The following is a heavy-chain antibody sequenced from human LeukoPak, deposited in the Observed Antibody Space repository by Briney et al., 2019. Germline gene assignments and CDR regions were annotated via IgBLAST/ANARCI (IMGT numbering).Heavy chain of an antibody. CDR3: AKKVQNIAGPTWFDP. D-gene: IGHD6-13*01. J-gene: IGHJ5*02. CDR1: GFTFRSYA. CDR2: ISGSGGTT. V-gene: IGHV3-23*01. Sequence: GGSLRLSCAASGFTFRSYAMSWVRQAPGKGLEWVSVISGSGGTTYYADSVKGRFTISRDNSKNTLHLQMNSLRAEDTAVYYCAKKVQNIAGPTWFDPWGQGTLVTVSS.